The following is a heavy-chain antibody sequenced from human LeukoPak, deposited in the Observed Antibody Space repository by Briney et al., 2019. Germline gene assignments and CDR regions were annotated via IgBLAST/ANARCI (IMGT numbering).Heavy chain of an antibody. D-gene: IGHD2-15*01. CDR1: GYTFTSYG. CDR2: ISAYNGNT. CDR3: ARALGYCSGGSCTAADY. V-gene: IGHV1-18*01. Sequence: ASVKVSCKASGYTFTSYGISWVRQAPGQGLEWMGWISAYNGNTNYAQKLQGRVTMTTDTSTSTAYMELRSLRSDDTAVCYCARALGYCSGGSCTAADYWGQGTLVTVSS. J-gene: IGHJ4*02.